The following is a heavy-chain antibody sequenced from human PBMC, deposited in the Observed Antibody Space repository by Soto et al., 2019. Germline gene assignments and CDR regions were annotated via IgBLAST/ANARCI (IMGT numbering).Heavy chain of an antibody. D-gene: IGHD3-10*01. J-gene: IGHJ6*03. Sequence: ASVKVSCKASGYTFTSYYMHWVRQAPGQGLEWMGIINPSGDSTTYAQKFQGRVIMTRDTSTSTVYMELSSLRSEDTAVYYCANRAPRGNYYYMDVWGKGTTVTVSS. CDR1: GYTFTSYY. CDR2: INPSGDST. V-gene: IGHV1-46*03. CDR3: ANRAPRGNYYYMDV.